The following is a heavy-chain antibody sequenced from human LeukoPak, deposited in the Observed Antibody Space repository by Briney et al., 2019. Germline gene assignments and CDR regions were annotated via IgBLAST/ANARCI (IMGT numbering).Heavy chain of an antibody. CDR2: ISGSNGNT. CDR3: ARDRDRMVQGVTALFDY. Sequence: ASVKVSCKTSGYTFTTYGISWVRQAPGQGLEWMGWISGSNGNTKYAQKVQGRVTMTTDTSTTTAYMEVRSLRFDDTAVYYCARDRDRMVQGVTALFDYWGQGTLVTVSS. J-gene: IGHJ4*02. CDR1: GYTFTTYG. D-gene: IGHD3-10*01. V-gene: IGHV1-18*04.